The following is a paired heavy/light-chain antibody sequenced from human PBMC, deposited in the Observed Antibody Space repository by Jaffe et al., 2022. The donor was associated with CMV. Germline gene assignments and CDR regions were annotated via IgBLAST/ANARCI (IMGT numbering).Light chain of an antibody. CDR3: QQRSNWPRT. CDR2: DAS. J-gene: IGKJ5*01. CDR1: QSVSSY. Sequence: EIVLTQSPATLSLSPGERATLSCRASQSVSSYLAWYQQKPGQAPRLLIYDASNRATGIPARFSGSGSGTDFTLTISSLEPEDFAVYYCQQRSNWPRTFGQGTRLEIK. V-gene: IGKV3-11*01.
Heavy chain of an antibody. CDR1: GGSISSSSYY. CDR2: IYYSGST. CDR3: ARGTHSSGWYGRLTSSWPTDDLPLDY. J-gene: IGHJ4*02. Sequence: QLQLQESGPGLVKPSETLSLTCTVSGGSISSSSYYWGWIRQPPGKGLEWIGSIYYSGSTYYNPSLKSRVTISVDTSKNQFSLKLSSVTAADTAVYYCARGTHSSGWYGRLTSSWPTDDLPLDYWGQGTLVTVSS. V-gene: IGHV4-39*01. D-gene: IGHD6-19*01.